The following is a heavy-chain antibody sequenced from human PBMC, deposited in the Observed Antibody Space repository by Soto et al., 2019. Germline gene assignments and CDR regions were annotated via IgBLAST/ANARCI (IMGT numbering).Heavy chain of an antibody. D-gene: IGHD6-13*01. J-gene: IGHJ5*02. CDR1: GGSISSYY. CDR2: IYTSGST. V-gene: IGHV4-4*07. Sequence: SETLSLTCTVSGGSISSYYWNWIRQPAGKGLEWIGRIYTSGSTNYNPSLKSRVTMSVDTSKNQFSLKLSSVTAADTAVYYCARASGGYSSSWYNWFDPWGQGTLVTVSS. CDR3: ARASGGYSSSWYNWFDP.